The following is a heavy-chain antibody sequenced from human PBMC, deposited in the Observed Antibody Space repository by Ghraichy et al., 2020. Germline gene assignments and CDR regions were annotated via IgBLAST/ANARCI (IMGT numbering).Heavy chain of an antibody. D-gene: IGHD5-18*01. CDR1: GFTFSSYW. Sequence: GGSLRLSCAASGFTFSSYWMSWVRQAPGKGLEWVANIKQDGSEKYYVDSVKGRFTISRDNAKNSLYLQMNSLRAEDTAVYYCARVGKGGYSYAHDYWGQGTLVTVSS. V-gene: IGHV3-7*03. J-gene: IGHJ4*02. CDR2: IKQDGSEK. CDR3: ARVGKGGYSYAHDY.